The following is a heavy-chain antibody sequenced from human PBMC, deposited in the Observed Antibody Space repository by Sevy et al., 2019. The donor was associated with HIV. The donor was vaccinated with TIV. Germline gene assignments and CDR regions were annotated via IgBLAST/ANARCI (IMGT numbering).Heavy chain of an antibody. J-gene: IGHJ1*01. D-gene: IGHD1-1*01. Sequence: GGSLRLSCIASGSTVNPYAMSWVRQAPGKGLEWVATISFDATNKHYADSVKGRFTISRDNFQNSLFLQMDSLRPEDTAVYYCALERLSSDVAEYFQNWGQGTLVTVSS. CDR3: ALERLSSDVAEYFQN. CDR1: GSTVNPYA. V-gene: IGHV3-30-3*01. CDR2: ISFDATNK.